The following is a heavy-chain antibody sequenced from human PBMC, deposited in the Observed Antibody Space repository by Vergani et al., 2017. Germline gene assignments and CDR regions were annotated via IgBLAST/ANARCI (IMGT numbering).Heavy chain of an antibody. V-gene: IGHV3-9*01. CDR2: ISWNSGSI. CDR3: AKDRRPYGDYLSFGMDV. CDR1: GFTFDDYA. D-gene: IGHD4-17*01. Sequence: EVQLVESGGGLVQPGRSLRLSCAASGFTFDDYAMHWVRQAPGKGLEWVSGISWNSGSIGYADSVKGRFTISRDNAKNSLYLQMNSLRAEDTALYYCAKDRRPYGDYLSFGMDVWGQGTTVTVSS. J-gene: IGHJ6*02.